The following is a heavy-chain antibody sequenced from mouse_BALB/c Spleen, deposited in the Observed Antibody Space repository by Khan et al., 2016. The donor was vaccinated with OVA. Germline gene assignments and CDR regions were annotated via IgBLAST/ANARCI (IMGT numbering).Heavy chain of an antibody. V-gene: IGHV3-2*02. J-gene: IGHJ2*01. D-gene: IGHD1-2*01. CDR1: GYSITSGYG. CDR3: SRTARIKY. CDR2: ISYSGST. Sequence: EVQLQESGPGLVKPSQSLSLTCTVTGYSITSGYGWNWIRQFPGNKLEWMGYISYSGSTNYNPSLKSRISITRDTSKNQFFLQLNSLTTEDTAKYYCSRTARIKYWGQGTTLTVSS.